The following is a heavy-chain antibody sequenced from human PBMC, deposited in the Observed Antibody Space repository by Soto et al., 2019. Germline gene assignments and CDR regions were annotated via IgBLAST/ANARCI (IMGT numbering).Heavy chain of an antibody. D-gene: IGHD6-13*01. Sequence: PGGSLRISCAASGFTFDDYGMSWVRQAPGKGLEWIGYIYYSGSTNYNPSLKSRVTISVDTSKNQFSLKLRSVTAADTAVYYCARHDPIAADGSVFDYWRQGTLVTVSS. V-gene: IGHV4-59*08. J-gene: IGHJ4*02. CDR1: GFTFDDYG. CDR2: IYYSGST. CDR3: ARHDPIAADGSVFDY.